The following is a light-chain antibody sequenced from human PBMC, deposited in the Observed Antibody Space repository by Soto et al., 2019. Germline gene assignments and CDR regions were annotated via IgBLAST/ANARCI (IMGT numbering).Light chain of an antibody. Sequence: DIQLTQSPSSLSASIGDRVTIACRASQSILIYLNWYQHKPGKAPKLLISAASSLQSGVPSRFSGSGSGTDFTLTISSLQLEDFATYYCQQSYTTPTFGQGTQVEI. J-gene: IGKJ1*01. CDR2: AAS. CDR1: QSILIY. V-gene: IGKV1-39*01. CDR3: QQSYTTPT.